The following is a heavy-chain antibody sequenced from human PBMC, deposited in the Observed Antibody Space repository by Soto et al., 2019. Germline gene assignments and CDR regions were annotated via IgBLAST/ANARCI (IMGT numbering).Heavy chain of an antibody. V-gene: IGHV1-8*01. J-gene: IGHJ6*02. CDR3: ARDRFYYDFWSGYRRPYGMDV. Sequence: ASVKVSCKASGYTFTSYDINLVRQATGQGLEWMGWMNPNSGNTGYADSVKGRFTISRDNSKNTLYLQMNSLRAEDTAVYYCARDRFYYDFWSGYRRPYGMDVWGQGTTVTVSS. CDR1: GYTFTSYD. CDR2: MNPNSGNT. D-gene: IGHD3-3*01.